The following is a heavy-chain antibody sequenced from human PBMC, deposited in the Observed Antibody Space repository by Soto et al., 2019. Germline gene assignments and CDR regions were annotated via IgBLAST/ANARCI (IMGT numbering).Heavy chain of an antibody. CDR3: ARVVAARRSRLAYFDY. Sequence: QVQLQEPGPGLVKPSQTLSLTCTVSGGSISSGGYYWSWIRQHPGKGLEWIGYIYYSGSTYYNPSRKSRVTISVDTSKNQFSLKLSSVTAAATAVYYCARVVAARRSRLAYFDYWGQGTLVTVSS. D-gene: IGHD6-6*01. CDR2: IYYSGST. CDR1: GGSISSGGYY. J-gene: IGHJ4*02. V-gene: IGHV4-31*03.